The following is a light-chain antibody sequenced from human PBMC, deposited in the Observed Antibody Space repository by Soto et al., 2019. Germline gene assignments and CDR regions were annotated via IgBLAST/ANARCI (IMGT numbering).Light chain of an antibody. CDR2: GTS. V-gene: IGKV3-15*01. J-gene: IGKJ1*01. CDR3: QQYNYWPRT. Sequence: EIVLTQSPATLSLSPAERATLSCRARPPVGSNLAWYQQKPGHAPRLLIYGTSSRATDIPARFSGSGSGTEFTLTISSLQSEDFAIYYCQQYNYWPRTFGPGTKVDI. CDR1: PPVGSN.